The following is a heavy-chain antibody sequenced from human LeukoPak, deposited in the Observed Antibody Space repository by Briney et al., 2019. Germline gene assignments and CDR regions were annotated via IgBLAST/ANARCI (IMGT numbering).Heavy chain of an antibody. J-gene: IGHJ4*02. D-gene: IGHD3-22*01. CDR3: ARESTMIVADY. Sequence: PGGSLRLSCAASGFTFSSYWMHWVRQAPGKGLVWVSVSRMNSDVSSRSYADSVKGRFTISRDNAKNTLYLQMNSLRAEDTAVYYCARESTMIVADYWGQGTLVTVSS. V-gene: IGHV3-74*01. CDR2: MNSDVSSR. CDR1: GFTFSSYW.